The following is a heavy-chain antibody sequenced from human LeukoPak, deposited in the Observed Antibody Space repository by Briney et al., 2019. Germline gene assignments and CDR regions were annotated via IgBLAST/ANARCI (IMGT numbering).Heavy chain of an antibody. D-gene: IGHD6-13*01. CDR3: ARDIAYYSSSRIDY. V-gene: IGHV1-69*04. CDR1: GGTFSSYA. Sequence: SVKVSCKASGGTFSSYAISWVRQAPGQGLEWMGRIIPILGIANYAQKFQGRVTITADKSTSTAYMELSSLRSEDKAVYYCARDIAYYSSSRIDYWGQGTLVTVSS. J-gene: IGHJ4*02. CDR2: IIPILGIA.